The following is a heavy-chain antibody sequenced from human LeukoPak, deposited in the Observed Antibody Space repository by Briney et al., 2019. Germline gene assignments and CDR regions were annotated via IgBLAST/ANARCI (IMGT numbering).Heavy chain of an antibody. CDR1: GGSFSGYY. CDR2: INHSGST. D-gene: IGHD2-2*01. CDR3: AIHIVVVPAAKKKNWFEP. Sequence: KPSETLSLTCAVYGGSFSGYYWSWIRQPPGKGLEWIGEINHSGSTNYNPSLKSRVTISVDTSKNQFSLKLSSVTAADTAVYYCAIHIVVVPAAKKKNWFEPWGQGTLVTVSS. J-gene: IGHJ5*02. V-gene: IGHV4-34*01.